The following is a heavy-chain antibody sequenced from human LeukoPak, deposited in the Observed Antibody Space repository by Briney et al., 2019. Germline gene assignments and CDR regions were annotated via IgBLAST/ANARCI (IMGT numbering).Heavy chain of an antibody. D-gene: IGHD3-10*01. J-gene: IGHJ3*02. CDR3: ARLLWFGEEGDAFDI. Sequence: ASVKVSCKASGYTFTGYYMHWVRQAPGQGLEWMGWINPNSGGANYAQKFQGRVTMTRDTSISTAYMELSRLRSDDTAVYYCARLLWFGEEGDAFDIWGQGTMVTVSS. CDR2: INPNSGGA. V-gene: IGHV1-2*02. CDR1: GYTFTGYY.